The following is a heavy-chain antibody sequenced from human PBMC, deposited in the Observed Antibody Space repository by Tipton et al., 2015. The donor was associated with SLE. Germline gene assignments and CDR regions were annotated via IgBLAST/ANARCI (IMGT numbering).Heavy chain of an antibody. CDR1: GGSFSGYY. Sequence: TLSLTCAVYGGSFSGYYWSWIRQPPGKGLEWIGEINHTGSTNYKPSLKSRVTISVDTSKNQFSLKLSSVTAADTAVYYCARNSPNAIFDFDFWGQGTLVSVSS. CDR3: ARNSPNAIFDFDF. D-gene: IGHD2-21*01. J-gene: IGHJ4*02. V-gene: IGHV4-34*01. CDR2: INHTGST.